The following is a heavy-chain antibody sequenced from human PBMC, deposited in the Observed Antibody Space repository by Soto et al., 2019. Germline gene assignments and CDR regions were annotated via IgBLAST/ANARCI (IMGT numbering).Heavy chain of an antibody. CDR2: ISGSGGST. V-gene: IGHV3-23*01. CDR3: AKDGSTVDTPLGMDV. D-gene: IGHD5-18*01. J-gene: IGHJ6*02. CDR1: GFTFTSYA. Sequence: EVQLLESGGGLVQPGGYLRLSCAASGFTFTSYAMNWVRQAPGKGLEWVSAISGSGGSTYYADSVKGRFTISRDNSKNTVDLQMNSLRAEDTAVYYCAKDGSTVDTPLGMDVWGQGTTVTVSS.